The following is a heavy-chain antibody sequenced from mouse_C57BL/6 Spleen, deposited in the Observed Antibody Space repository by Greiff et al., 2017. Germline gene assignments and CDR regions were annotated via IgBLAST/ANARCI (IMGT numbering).Heavy chain of an antibody. V-gene: IGHV1-59*01. D-gene: IGHD3-1*01. Sequence: QVQLQQPGAELVRPGTSVKLSCKASGYTFTSYWMHWVKQRPGQGLEWIGVIDPSDSYTNYNQKFKGKATLTVDTSSSTAYMHLSSLTSEDSAVYSCARFGDVYYVDYWGQGTTLTVSS. J-gene: IGHJ2*01. CDR1: GYTFTSYW. CDR3: ARFGDVYYVDY. CDR2: IDPSDSYT.